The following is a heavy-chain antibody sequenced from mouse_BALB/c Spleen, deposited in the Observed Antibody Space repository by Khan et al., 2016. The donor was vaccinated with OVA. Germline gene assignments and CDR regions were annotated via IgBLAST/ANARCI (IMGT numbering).Heavy chain of an antibody. V-gene: IGHV9-3*02. CDR3: ARESLLLYFDY. CDR2: INTNTGEP. J-gene: IGHJ2*01. CDR1: GYTFTNFG. D-gene: IGHD2-12*01. Sequence: QIQLVQSGPELKKPGETVKISCKASGYTFTNFGMNWVKQAPGKDLKWMGWINTNTGEPTYAEEFKGWFAFSLVTSASTASLQINNLKNEDTATYFCARESLLLYFDYWGQGTTLTVSS.